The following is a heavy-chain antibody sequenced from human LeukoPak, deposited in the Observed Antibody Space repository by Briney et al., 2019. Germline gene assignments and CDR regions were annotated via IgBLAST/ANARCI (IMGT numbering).Heavy chain of an antibody. CDR3: ARGSAMTTGAFDV. Sequence: SETLSLTCTVSGGSISSGDYYWSWIRQPPGKGLEWIGYIYYSGSTFYNPSLESRITISVDTSKNQFSLNLNSVTAADTAVYYCARGSAMTTGAFDVWGQGTMVTVSS. D-gene: IGHD4-17*01. CDR1: GGSISSGDYY. CDR2: IYYSGST. V-gene: IGHV4-30-4*01. J-gene: IGHJ3*01.